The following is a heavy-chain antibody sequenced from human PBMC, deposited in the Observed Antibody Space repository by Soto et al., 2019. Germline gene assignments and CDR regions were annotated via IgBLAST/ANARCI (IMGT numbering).Heavy chain of an antibody. Sequence: EVRLVESGGGSVQPGGSLRLSCAASGITFSSNGMNWVRQAPGKGLEWVSYIASSSSTIHYAGSVKGRFTISRDNAKNSLYLQMDSLRVDDTAVYYCARGMGIAATGRYDYWGQGILVTVSS. V-gene: IGHV3-48*01. J-gene: IGHJ4*02. CDR1: GITFSSNG. CDR2: IASSSSTI. CDR3: ARGMGIAATGRYDY. D-gene: IGHD6-13*01.